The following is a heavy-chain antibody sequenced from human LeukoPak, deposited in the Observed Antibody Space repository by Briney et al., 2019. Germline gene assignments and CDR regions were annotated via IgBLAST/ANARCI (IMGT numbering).Heavy chain of an antibody. V-gene: IGHV3-21*01. D-gene: IGHD6-19*01. Sequence: PGGSLRLSCAASGFTFSSYSMNWVRQAPGKGLEWVSSISSSSSYIYYADSVKGRFTLSRDNSKNTLYLQMNSLRAEDTAVYYCAKSGLSSGWYPYDNWGQGALVTVSS. CDR3: AKSGLSSGWYPYDN. CDR2: ISSSSSYI. CDR1: GFTFSSYS. J-gene: IGHJ4*02.